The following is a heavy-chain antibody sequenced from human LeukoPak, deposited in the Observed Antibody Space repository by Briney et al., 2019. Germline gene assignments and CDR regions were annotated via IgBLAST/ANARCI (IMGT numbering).Heavy chain of an antibody. Sequence: GGSLRLSCAASGFAFSTYGMHWVRQAPGKGLEWVAFIRHVGSNEYYADSVRGRFAISRDNSQNTLHLQMNILRVEDTAVYYCVKDGGVLPDYSADVFDIWGPGKVVTVSS. J-gene: IGHJ3*02. D-gene: IGHD3-16*01. CDR3: VKDGGVLPDYSADVFDI. CDR2: IRHVGSNE. CDR1: GFAFSTYG. V-gene: IGHV3-30*02.